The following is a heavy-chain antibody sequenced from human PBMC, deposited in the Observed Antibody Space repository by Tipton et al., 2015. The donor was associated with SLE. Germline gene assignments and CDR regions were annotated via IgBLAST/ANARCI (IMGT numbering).Heavy chain of an antibody. Sequence: LRLSCTVSGGSISTSNYYWGWIRQPPGKGLEWIGTIYYSGNTHYNPSLKSRVTISVDTSKNQFSLKLTSLTAADTAVYYCARGSSGSYFGFDFWGQGTLVTVSS. V-gene: IGHV4-39*07. CDR2: IYYSGNT. CDR1: GGSISTSNYY. CDR3: ARGSSGSYFGFDF. D-gene: IGHD3-10*01. J-gene: IGHJ4*02.